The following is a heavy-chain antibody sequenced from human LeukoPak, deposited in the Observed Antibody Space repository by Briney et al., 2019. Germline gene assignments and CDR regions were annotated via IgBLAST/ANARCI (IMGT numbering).Heavy chain of an antibody. CDR3: ARISSRYYFDY. Sequence: PSETLSLTCTVSGGSISGYYWNWIRQPPGKGPEWIGYIHYSGSTSYNPSLKSRVTISVDTSKNQFSLKLSSVTAADTAVYYCARISSRYYFDYWGQGTLVTVSS. V-gene: IGHV4-59*08. J-gene: IGHJ4*02. CDR2: IHYSGST. CDR1: GGSISGYY. D-gene: IGHD3-3*02.